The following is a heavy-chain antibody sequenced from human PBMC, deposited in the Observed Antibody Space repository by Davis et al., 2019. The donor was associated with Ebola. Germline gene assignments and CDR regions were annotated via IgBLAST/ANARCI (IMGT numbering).Heavy chain of an antibody. V-gene: IGHV1-18*01. CDR1: GYTFTGYD. Sequence: ASVPVSCQASGYTFTGYDINWVRQAPGQGLAYLGWISAYNGNTNYVQKIQARVTMTTDTSTSSAYMELRSLSSDDTAVYYCAVGGDFWSGYYEPDFDYWGQGTLVTVSS. D-gene: IGHD3-3*01. J-gene: IGHJ4*02. CDR2: ISAYNGNT. CDR3: AVGGDFWSGYYEPDFDY.